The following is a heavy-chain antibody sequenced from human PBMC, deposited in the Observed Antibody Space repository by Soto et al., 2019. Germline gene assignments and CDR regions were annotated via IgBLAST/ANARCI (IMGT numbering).Heavy chain of an antibody. CDR1: GFTLSNYG. J-gene: IGHJ5*02. CDR3: ARPYSSNSNWFDP. CDR2: LRDDADDA. Sequence: PGGSLRLSCAASGFTLSNYGMHWVRQVPGKGLEWVAVLRDDADDAYYADSVKGRFTISRDNSKDTLYLQMNYLRAEDTAVYYCARPYSSNSNWFDPWGQGTLVTVSS. D-gene: IGHD6-19*01. V-gene: IGHV3-33*01.